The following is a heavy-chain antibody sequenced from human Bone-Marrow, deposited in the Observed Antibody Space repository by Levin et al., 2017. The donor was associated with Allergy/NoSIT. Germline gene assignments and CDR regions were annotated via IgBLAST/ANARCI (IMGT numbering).Heavy chain of an antibody. CDR1: GYTFTKYW. CDR3: ASTSDIVTTLDAFDI. V-gene: IGHV5-10-1*01. CDR2: IDPGGSYS. Sequence: HGESLKISCKGSGYTFTKYWINWVRQMPGKGLEWMGRIDPGGSYSNYRPSFQGHVTMSADTSISTAFLQWSSLKASDTALYYCASTSDIVTTLDAFDIWGQGTMVTVSS. J-gene: IGHJ3*02. D-gene: IGHD5-12*01.